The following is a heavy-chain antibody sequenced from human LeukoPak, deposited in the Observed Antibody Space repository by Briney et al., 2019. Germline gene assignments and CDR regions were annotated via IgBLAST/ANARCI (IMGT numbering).Heavy chain of an antibody. CDR1: GYTFSSYA. CDR2: INTKTGNP. D-gene: IGHD3-3*01. Sequence: AASVKVSCKASGYTFSSYAMNWVRQAPGQGLEWMGWINTKTGNPTYAQGFTGRFVFSVDTSVSTAYLQISSLKAEDTAVYYCARDPRPYYDFWSGYLSWFDPWGQGTLVTVSS. V-gene: IGHV7-4-1*02. J-gene: IGHJ5*02. CDR3: ARDPRPYYDFWSGYLSWFDP.